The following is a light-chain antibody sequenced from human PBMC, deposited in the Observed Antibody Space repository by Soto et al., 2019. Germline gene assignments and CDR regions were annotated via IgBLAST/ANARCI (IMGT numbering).Light chain of an antibody. V-gene: IGLV1-44*01. CDR3: AAWDDSLNGGV. Sequence: QSVLTQPPSASGTPGQRVTNSCSGSSSNIGSNTVNWYQQLPGTAPKLLIYSNNQRPSGVPDRFSGSKSGTSASLAISGLQSEDEADYYCAAWDDSLNGGVFGGGTKLTVL. CDR1: SSNIGSNT. J-gene: IGLJ3*02. CDR2: SNN.